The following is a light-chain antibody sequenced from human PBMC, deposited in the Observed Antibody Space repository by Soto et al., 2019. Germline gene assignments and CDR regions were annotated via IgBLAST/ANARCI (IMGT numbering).Light chain of an antibody. V-gene: IGKV3D-20*01. J-gene: IGKJ5*01. CDR1: QSVATY. Sequence: IVLTQSPATLSLSPGERATLSCRASQSVATYVAWYKQKPGLAPRLVIFGSSNRPTGIPDRFSGSGSGTDFTLTISRLEPEDFAVYYCQQYGTSPQVTFGQGTRLEIK. CDR2: GSS. CDR3: QQYGTSPQVT.